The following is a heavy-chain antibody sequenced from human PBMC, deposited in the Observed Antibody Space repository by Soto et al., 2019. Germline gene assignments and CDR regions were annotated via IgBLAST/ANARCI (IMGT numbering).Heavy chain of an antibody. CDR1: GYTFTSYG. Sequence: ASVKVSCKASGYTFTSYGISWVRQAPGQGLEWMGWISAYNGNTNYAQKLQGRVTMTTDTSTSTAYMELRSLRSDDTAVYYCARVFPPLRSLEWQIKNDAFDIWGQGTMVTVSS. CDR2: ISAYNGNT. CDR3: ARVFPPLRSLEWQIKNDAFDI. V-gene: IGHV1-18*01. D-gene: IGHD3-3*01. J-gene: IGHJ3*02.